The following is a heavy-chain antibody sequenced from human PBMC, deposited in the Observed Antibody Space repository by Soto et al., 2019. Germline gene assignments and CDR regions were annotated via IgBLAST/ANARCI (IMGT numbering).Heavy chain of an antibody. CDR3: ASSNIAAAGFYYYGMDV. V-gene: IGHV4-39*07. D-gene: IGHD6-13*01. Sequence: SETLSLTCSVSGGSIGSGPYSWGWIRQPPGEGLEWIGTFHYNENTYFNRSLESRVTISVDTSKNQFSLKLSSVTAADTAVYYCASSNIAAAGFYYYGMDVWGRGTTVTVSS. CDR2: FHYNENT. J-gene: IGHJ6*02. CDR1: GGSIGSGPYS.